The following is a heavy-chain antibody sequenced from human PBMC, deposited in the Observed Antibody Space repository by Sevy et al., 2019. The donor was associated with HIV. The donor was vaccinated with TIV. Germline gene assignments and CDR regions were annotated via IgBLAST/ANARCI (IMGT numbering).Heavy chain of an antibody. CDR3: ARLYGDYSPYYYYYYMDV. J-gene: IGHJ6*03. D-gene: IGHD4-17*01. V-gene: IGHV4-59*01. CDR2: IYYSGST. CDR1: DGSISSYY. Sequence: SDTLSLTCTVSDGSISSYYWSWIRQPPGKGLEWIGYIYYSGSTNYNPSLKSRVTISVDTSKNQFSLKLSSVTAADTAVYYCARLYGDYSPYYYYYYMDVWGKGTTVTVSS.